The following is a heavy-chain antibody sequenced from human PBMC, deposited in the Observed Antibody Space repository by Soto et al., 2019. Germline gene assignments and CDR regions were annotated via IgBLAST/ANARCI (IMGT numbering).Heavy chain of an antibody. J-gene: IGHJ6*02. V-gene: IGHV1-18*01. D-gene: IGHD3-3*02. CDR1: GYNFRSYG. CDR3: ARYYHLGPRHGYVIGV. Sequence: QVHLVQSGAEVRKPGASVKVSCKTSGYNFRSYGVSWVRQAPGQGFEWLGWISPYTDLTDYAQKFQARLTLTTYTSTSTFYMDLRSLTTADTAVFYCARYYHLGPRHGYVIGVWGQGTTVIVSS. CDR2: ISPYTDLT.